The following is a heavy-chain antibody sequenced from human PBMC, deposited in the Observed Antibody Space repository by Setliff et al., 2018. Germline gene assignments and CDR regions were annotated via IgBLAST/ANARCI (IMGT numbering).Heavy chain of an antibody. Sequence: PSETLSLTCTVSGGSISSSSYYWGWIRQPPGKGLEWIGFTHHSGGTHYNPSLKSRVTISVDTSKNQFSLKLSSVTAADTAVYYCARRSPAYYSDSSGYFYDTSPYMDVWGKGTTVTVSS. CDR3: ARRSPAYYSDSSGYFYDTSPYMDV. D-gene: IGHD3-22*01. J-gene: IGHJ6*03. CDR1: GGSISSSSYY. CDR2: THHSGGT. V-gene: IGHV4-39*07.